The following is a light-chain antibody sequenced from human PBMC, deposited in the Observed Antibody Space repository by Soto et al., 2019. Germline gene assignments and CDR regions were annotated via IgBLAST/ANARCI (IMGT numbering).Light chain of an antibody. Sequence: QSFLTQPPSVSGAPGQRVTIACAGSSSNIGAGYDVHWYQQLPGTAPKLLIYGNSNRPSGVPDRFSGSKSGTSASLAITGLQAEDEADYYCQSYDSSLSALFGTGTKVTVL. V-gene: IGLV1-40*01. CDR2: GNS. CDR1: SSNIGAGYD. J-gene: IGLJ1*01. CDR3: QSYDSSLSAL.